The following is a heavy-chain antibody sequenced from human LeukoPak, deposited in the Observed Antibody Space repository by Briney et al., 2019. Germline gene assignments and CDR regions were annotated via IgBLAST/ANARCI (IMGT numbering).Heavy chain of an antibody. CDR3: TTYGSGRKFDY. J-gene: IGHJ4*02. V-gene: IGHV3-15*04. D-gene: IGHD3-10*01. CDR2: IESKTDGGTT. CDR1: GFTFSDAW. Sequence: GGSLRLSCAASGFTFSDAWMSWVRQTPGKGLEWVGRIESKTDGGTTDYGAPVKGRFTISRDDSTNTLYLQMNSLKSEDTAVYYCTTYGSGRKFDYWGQGILVTVSS.